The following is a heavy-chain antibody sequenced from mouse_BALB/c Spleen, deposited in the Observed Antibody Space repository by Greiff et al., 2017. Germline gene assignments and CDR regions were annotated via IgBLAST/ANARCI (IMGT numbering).Heavy chain of an antibody. CDR2: FHPYNDDT. CDR1: GYTFTTYP. Sequence: VQLHQSGAELVKPGASVKMSCKAFGYTFTTYPIEWMKQNHGKSLEWIGNFHPYNDDTKYNEKFKGKAKLTVEKSSSTVYLELSRLTSDDSAVYYCARGRFYDWYFDVWGAGTTVTVSS. D-gene: IGHD1-1*01. V-gene: IGHV1-47*01. J-gene: IGHJ1*01. CDR3: ARGRFYDWYFDV.